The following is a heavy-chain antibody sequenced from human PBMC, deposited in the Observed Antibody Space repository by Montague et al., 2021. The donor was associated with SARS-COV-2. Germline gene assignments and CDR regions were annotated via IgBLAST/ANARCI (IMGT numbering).Heavy chain of an antibody. CDR3: ARSESPSYSSSPFDY. D-gene: IGHD6-13*01. Sequence: TLSLTCIISGGSISSGGYYWSWIRQHPGKGLEWIGYIYYSGSTYYNPSLKSRLSISLDTSKNHFSLRLSSVTAADTAVYYCARSESPSYSSSPFDYWGQGTLVTVSS. V-gene: IGHV4-31*03. CDR1: GGSISSGGYY. J-gene: IGHJ4*02. CDR2: IYYSGST.